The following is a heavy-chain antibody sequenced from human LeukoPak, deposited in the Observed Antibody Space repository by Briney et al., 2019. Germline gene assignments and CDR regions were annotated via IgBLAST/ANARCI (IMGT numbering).Heavy chain of an antibody. CDR2: INHSGST. CDR1: GGSFSGYY. J-gene: IGHJ4*01. V-gene: IGHV4-34*01. D-gene: IGHD4-17*01. CDR3: ARVEGPDYHDYGDYXXY. Sequence: SETLSLTCAVYGGSFSGYYWSWIRQPPGKGLEWIGEINHSGSTNYNPSLKSRVTISVDTSKNQFSLKLSSVTAADTAVYYCARVEGPDYHDYGDYXXYWGXGTLVTVSS.